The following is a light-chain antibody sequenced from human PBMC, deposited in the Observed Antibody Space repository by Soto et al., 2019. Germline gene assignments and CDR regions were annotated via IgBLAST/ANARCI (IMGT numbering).Light chain of an antibody. CDR1: QSLLHSNGYNY. Sequence: DIVMTQSPLSLPVTPGEPASISCRSSQSLLHSNGYNYLDWYLQKPVQSPQLLIYLGSNRASGVPDRFSGSGSGTDFTLKISRVEAEDVGVYYCMQALQIITFGQGTRLEIK. V-gene: IGKV2-28*01. J-gene: IGKJ5*01. CDR2: LGS. CDR3: MQALQIIT.